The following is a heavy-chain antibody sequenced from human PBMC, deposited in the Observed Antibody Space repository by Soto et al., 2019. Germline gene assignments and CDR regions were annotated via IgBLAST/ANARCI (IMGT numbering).Heavy chain of an antibody. CDR2: IKWVGDG. V-gene: IGHV2-5*02. CDR3: ARRTDGSTETFHN. D-gene: IGHD4-4*01. CDR1: VFSLSSSGVS. J-gene: IGHJ3*02. Sequence: ITLKDSGPTLVKPTEHLTLSCTASVFSLSSSGVSVGWIRQSPRKALEWLALIKWVGDGRYSPSLKSRLTVSKVNSRNHGVLTISKIDPLDTATYNCARRTDGSTETFHNWARGIMVTVSS.